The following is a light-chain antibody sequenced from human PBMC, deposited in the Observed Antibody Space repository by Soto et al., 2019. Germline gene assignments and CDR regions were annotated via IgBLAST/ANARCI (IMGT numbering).Light chain of an antibody. J-gene: IGKJ4*01. CDR1: QSVPSKF. V-gene: IGKV3-20*01. CDR3: QQYGSSPVT. Sequence: EIVLTQSPGTLSLSPGERATLSCRASQSVPSKFLAWYQQKPGQAPRLLIYGASNRATGIPDRVSGGGSGTDFTLTISRLEPDDFAVYYCQQYGSSPVTFGGGTKVEIK. CDR2: GAS.